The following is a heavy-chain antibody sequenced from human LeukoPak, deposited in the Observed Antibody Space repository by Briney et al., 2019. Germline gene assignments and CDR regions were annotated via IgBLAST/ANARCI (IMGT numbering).Heavy chain of an antibody. D-gene: IGHD3-22*01. CDR1: GYSENFYG. J-gene: IGHJ4*02. V-gene: IGHV1-18*01. CDR3: ARVLHNRNYDGSTYYGY. CDR2: ISAQHGQT. Sequence: ASVKVSCKTSGYSENFYGITWVRQVAGQGLEWMGWISAQHGQTEYAPNSQDRVTMTTDTYTNTAYMELRSLRSDDTAAYYCARVLHNRNYDGSTYYGYWGQGTLVTVSS.